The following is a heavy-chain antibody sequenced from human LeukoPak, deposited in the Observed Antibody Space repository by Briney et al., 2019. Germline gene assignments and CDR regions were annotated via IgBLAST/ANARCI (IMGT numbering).Heavy chain of an antibody. CDR1: GYTFTGYY. V-gene: IGHV1-2*02. J-gene: IGHJ4*02. CDR3: ARESAIAAALDY. Sequence: ASVKVSCKASGYTFTGYYMHWVRQAPGQGLEWMGWIYPNSGGTNYAQKFQGRVTMTRDTSISTAYMELSRLRSDDTAVYYCARESAIAAALDYWGQGTLVTVSS. D-gene: IGHD6-13*01. CDR2: IYPNSGGT.